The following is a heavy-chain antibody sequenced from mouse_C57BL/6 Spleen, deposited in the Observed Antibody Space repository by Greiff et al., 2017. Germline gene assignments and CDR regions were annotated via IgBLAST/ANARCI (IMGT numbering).Heavy chain of an antibody. CDR2: ISSGRSTI. J-gene: IGHJ4*01. D-gene: IGHD2-1*01. Sequence: EVQRVESGGGLVKPGGSLTLSCAASGFTFSDYGMHWVRQAPEKGLEWVAYISSGRSTIYYADTVKGRFTISRDNAKNTLFLQMTRLRSEDTAMYYCSSRNYDNYIVYAMDYWGPRTSVTVST. CDR3: SSRNYDNYIVYAMDY. CDR1: GFTFSDYG. V-gene: IGHV5-17*01.